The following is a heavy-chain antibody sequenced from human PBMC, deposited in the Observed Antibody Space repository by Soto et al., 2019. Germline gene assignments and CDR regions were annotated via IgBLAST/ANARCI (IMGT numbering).Heavy chain of an antibody. D-gene: IGHD4-17*01. Sequence: SQTLSLTCTVSGGSISSSSYYWGWIRQPPGKGLEWIGSIYYSGSTYYNPSLKSRVTISVDTSKNQFSLKLSSVTAADTAVYYCARATVTTYLNWGQGTLVTVSS. CDR3: ARATVTTYLN. CDR1: GGSISSSSYY. J-gene: IGHJ4*02. V-gene: IGHV4-39*01. CDR2: IYYSGST.